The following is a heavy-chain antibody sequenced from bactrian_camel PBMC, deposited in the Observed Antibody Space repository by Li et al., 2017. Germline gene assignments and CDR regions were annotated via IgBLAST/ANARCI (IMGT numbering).Heavy chain of an antibody. V-gene: IGHV3S54*01. CDR2: ISPQRGVS. CDR1: ADAYKINC. Sequence: HVQLVESGGGSVQAGGSLRLACAASADAYKINCIGWFRQAPGREREGVAVISPQRGVSYYADSVLGRFTISHDDTKRTVYLQMSKLTTEDTAMYYCAAGPTHNGYCSTLRNPQYWGQGTQVTVS. D-gene: IGHD3*01. J-gene: IGHJ4*01. CDR3: AAGPTHNGYCSTLRNPQY.